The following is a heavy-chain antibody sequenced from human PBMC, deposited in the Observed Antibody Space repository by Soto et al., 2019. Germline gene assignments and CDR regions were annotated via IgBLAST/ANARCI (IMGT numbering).Heavy chain of an antibody. D-gene: IGHD6-13*01. J-gene: IGHJ4*02. CDR2: ISGSGGST. Sequence: GGSLRLSCAASGFTFSSYAMGWVRQAPGKGLEWVSAISGSGGSTYYADSVKGRFTISRDNSKNTLYLQMNSLRAEDTAVYYCAKGPYSSSSPYWGQGTLVTVSS. V-gene: IGHV3-23*01. CDR3: AKGPYSSSSPY. CDR1: GFTFSSYA.